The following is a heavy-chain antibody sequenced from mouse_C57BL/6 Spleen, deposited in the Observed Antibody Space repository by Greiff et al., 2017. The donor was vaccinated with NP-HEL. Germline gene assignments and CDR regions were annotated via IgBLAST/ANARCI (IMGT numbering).Heavy chain of an antibody. CDR1: GFTFSDYG. CDR2: ISSGSSTI. D-gene: IGHD4-1*02. V-gene: IGHV5-17*01. J-gene: IGHJ2*01. CDR3: ARLTNWDVRGYFDY. Sequence: EVQLQQSGGGLVKPGGSLKLSCAASGFTFSDYGMHWVRQAPEKGLEWVAYISSGSSTIYYADTVKGRFTISRDNAKNTLFLQMTSLRSEDTAMYYCARLTNWDVRGYFDYWGQGTTLTVSS.